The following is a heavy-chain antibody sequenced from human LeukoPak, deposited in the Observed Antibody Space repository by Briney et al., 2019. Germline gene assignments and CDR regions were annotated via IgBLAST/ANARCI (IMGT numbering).Heavy chain of an antibody. Sequence: SETLSLTCTDSGGSISSGGYYWSWIRQHPGKGLEWIGYIYYSGSTYYNPSLKSRVTISVDTSKNQFSLKLSSVTAADTAVYYCARGCPIVVVPAGAFDIWGQGTMVTVSS. CDR3: ARGCPIVVVPAGAFDI. V-gene: IGHV4-31*03. CDR2: IYYSGST. CDR1: GGSISSGGYY. J-gene: IGHJ3*02. D-gene: IGHD2-2*01.